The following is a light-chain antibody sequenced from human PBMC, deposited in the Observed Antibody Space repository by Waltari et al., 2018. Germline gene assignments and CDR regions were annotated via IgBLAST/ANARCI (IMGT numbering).Light chain of an antibody. Sequence: DIQMTQSPPSLSASVGDRVTITCQSSKDIGTYLNCYQQKPGKAPKLLIYHASNLETGGPSRFRGSGSGTDFTFTISSLQPDDFATYFCQQFDNLPLTVGPGTKVDIK. CDR1: KDIGTY. CDR3: QQFDNLPLT. CDR2: HAS. J-gene: IGKJ3*01. V-gene: IGKV1-33*01.